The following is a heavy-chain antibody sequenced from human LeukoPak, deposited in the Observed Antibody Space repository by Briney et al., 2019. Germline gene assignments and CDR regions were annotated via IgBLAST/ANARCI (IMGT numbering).Heavy chain of an antibody. J-gene: IGHJ5*02. V-gene: IGHV1-69*05. CDR1: GGTFSSYA. D-gene: IGHD4-17*01. CDR2: IIPIFGTA. CDR3: ASTDDYGDCGARRGFDP. Sequence: ASVKVSCKASGGTFSSYAISWVRQAPGQGLEWMGGIIPIFGTANYAQKFQGRVTITTNESTSTAYMELSSLRSEDTAVYYCASTDDYGDCGARRGFDPWGQGTLVTVSS.